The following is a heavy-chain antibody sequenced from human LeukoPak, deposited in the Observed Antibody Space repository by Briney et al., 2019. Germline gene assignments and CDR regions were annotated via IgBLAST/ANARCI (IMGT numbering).Heavy chain of an antibody. D-gene: IGHD3-3*01. CDR3: ARSNYDFWSGYYIDYYYYMDV. J-gene: IGHJ6*03. Sequence: GASVKVSCKASGYTFTSYGISWVRQAPGQGLEWMGWISAYNGNTNYAQKLQGRVTMTTDTSTSTAYMELRSLRSDDTAVYYCARSNYDFWSGYYIDYYYYMDVWGKGTTVTVSS. CDR2: ISAYNGNT. V-gene: IGHV1-18*01. CDR1: GYTFTSYG.